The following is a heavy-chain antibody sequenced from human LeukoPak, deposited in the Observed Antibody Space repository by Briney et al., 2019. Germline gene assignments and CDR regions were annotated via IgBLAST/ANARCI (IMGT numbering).Heavy chain of an antibody. CDR1: GGSMTNLY. Sequence: SETLSLTCSVSGGSMTNLYWTWIRQPPGKGLEWIGDIYDSGSTRYNTSLESRVTISVDTSKNQFSLKLSSVTAADTAVCYCAKGGSTNFYYGDVWGQGTTVTVSS. CDR3: AKGGSTNFYYGDV. V-gene: IGHV4-59*01. CDR2: IYDSGST. D-gene: IGHD2/OR15-2a*01. J-gene: IGHJ6*02.